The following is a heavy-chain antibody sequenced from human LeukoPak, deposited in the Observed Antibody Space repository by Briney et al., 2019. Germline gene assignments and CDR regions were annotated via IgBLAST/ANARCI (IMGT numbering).Heavy chain of an antibody. J-gene: IGHJ4*02. Sequence: PSETLSLTCTVSGGSISSSSYCWGRIHQPPGKGLEWIGSIYYSGSTYYNPSLKSRVTISVDTSKNQFSLKLGSVTAADTAVYYCARHGSIATGAFTHWGQGTLVTVSS. V-gene: IGHV4-39*01. D-gene: IGHD6-13*01. CDR1: GGSISSSSYC. CDR2: IYYSGST. CDR3: ARHGSIATGAFTH.